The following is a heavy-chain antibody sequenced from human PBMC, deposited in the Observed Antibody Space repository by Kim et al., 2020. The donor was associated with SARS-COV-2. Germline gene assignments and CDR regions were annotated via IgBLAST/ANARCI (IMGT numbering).Heavy chain of an antibody. D-gene: IGHD3-3*02. CDR2: INHSGST. V-gene: IGHV4-34*01. Sequence: SETLSLTCAVYGGSFSGYYWSWIRQPPGKGLEWIGKINHSGSTNYNPSLKSRVTISVDTSKNQFSLKLSSVTAADTAVYYCARETPALAYYFDYWGQGTLVTVSS. CDR1: GGSFSGYY. J-gene: IGHJ4*02. CDR3: ARETPALAYYFDY.